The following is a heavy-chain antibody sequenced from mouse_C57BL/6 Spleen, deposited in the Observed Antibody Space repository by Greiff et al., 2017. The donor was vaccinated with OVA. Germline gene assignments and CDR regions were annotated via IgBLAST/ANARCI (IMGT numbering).Heavy chain of an antibody. V-gene: IGHV1-64*01. Sequence: QVHVKQSGAELVKPGASVKLSCKASGYTFTSYWMHWVKQRPGQGLEWIGMIHPNSGSTNYNEKFKSKATLTVDKSSSTAYMQLSSLTSEDSAVYYCARSHGSSYYYWGQGTTLTVSS. J-gene: IGHJ2*01. CDR3: ARSHGSSYYY. D-gene: IGHD1-1*01. CDR2: IHPNSGST. CDR1: GYTFTSYW.